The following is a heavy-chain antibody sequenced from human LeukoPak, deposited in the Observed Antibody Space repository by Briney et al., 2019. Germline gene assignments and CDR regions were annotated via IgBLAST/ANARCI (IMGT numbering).Heavy chain of an antibody. J-gene: IGHJ6*04. Sequence: GRSLRLSCAAAGFTFSSYAMHWGRQAPGKGLELVAVISYDGSNKYYADSVKGRFTISRDNSKNTLYLQTNSLRAEDTAVYYCARETGGDNYYYYGMDVWGKGPTVTVSS. CDR3: ARETGGDNYYYYGMDV. CDR2: ISYDGSNK. CDR1: GFTFSSYA. V-gene: IGHV3-30*04. D-gene: IGHD1-26*01.